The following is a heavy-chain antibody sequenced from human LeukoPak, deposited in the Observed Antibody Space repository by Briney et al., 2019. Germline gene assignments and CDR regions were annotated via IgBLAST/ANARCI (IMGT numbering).Heavy chain of an antibody. D-gene: IGHD6-13*01. Sequence: PSQTLSLTCTVSGGSISSGGYYWSWIRQPPGKGLEWIGYIYHSGSTYYNPSLKSRVTISVDTSKNQFSLKLSSVTAADTAVYYCARYSSSPNWFDPWGQGTLVTVSS. CDR3: ARYSSSPNWFDP. CDR2: IYHSGST. J-gene: IGHJ5*02. V-gene: IGHV4-30-2*01. CDR1: GGSISSGGYY.